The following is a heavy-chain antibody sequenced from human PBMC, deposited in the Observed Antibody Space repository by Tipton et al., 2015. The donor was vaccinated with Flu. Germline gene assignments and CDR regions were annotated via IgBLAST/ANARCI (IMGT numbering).Heavy chain of an antibody. CDR1: GGSFSGYY. CDR3: GRVLRGRGYCSGGSCYAGGNFDY. Sequence: TLSLTCAVYGGSFSGYYWSWIRQPPGKGLEWIGEINHSGSTNYNPSLKSRVTISVDTSKNQFSLKLSSVTAADTAVYYCGRVLRGRGYCSGGSCYAGGNFDYWGQGTLVTVSS. CDR2: INHSGST. J-gene: IGHJ4*02. D-gene: IGHD2-15*01. V-gene: IGHV4-34*01.